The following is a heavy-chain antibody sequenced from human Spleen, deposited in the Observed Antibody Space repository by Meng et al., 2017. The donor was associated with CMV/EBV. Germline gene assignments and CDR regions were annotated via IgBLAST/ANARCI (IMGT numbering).Heavy chain of an antibody. Sequence: YTFTSYGISWVRQAPGQGLEWMGWISAYNGNTNYAQKLQSRVTMTTDTSTSTAYMELRSLRSDDTAVYYCARGAYCGGDCSIAGLDYWGQGTLVTVSS. CDR1: YTFTSYG. CDR2: ISAYNGNT. V-gene: IGHV1-18*01. J-gene: IGHJ4*02. D-gene: IGHD2-21*02. CDR3: ARGAYCGGDCSIAGLDY.